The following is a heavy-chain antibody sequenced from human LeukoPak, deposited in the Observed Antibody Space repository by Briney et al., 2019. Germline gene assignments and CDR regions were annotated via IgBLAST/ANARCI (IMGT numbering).Heavy chain of an antibody. D-gene: IGHD1-7*01. CDR2: ISGSGDNT. Sequence: PGGSLRLSCATSGFTFSTYAINWVRQAPGQGLEWVSGISGSGDNTYYADSVKGRFTISRDNSKNTLYLQLNSLRAEDTAVYFCAKPPTGTADVRDYWGQGTLVTVSS. V-gene: IGHV3-23*01. CDR1: GFTFSTYA. J-gene: IGHJ4*02. CDR3: AKPPTGTADVRDY.